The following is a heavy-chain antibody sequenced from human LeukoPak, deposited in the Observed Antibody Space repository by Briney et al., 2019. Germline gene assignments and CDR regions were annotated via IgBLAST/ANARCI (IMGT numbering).Heavy chain of an antibody. CDR2: VSADGSTT. CDR3: ARGFDGYPSGWWFDP. V-gene: IGHV3-74*01. Sequence: QSGGSLRLSCVVSGFTFSTYWMHWVRQAPGKGLVWVSRVSADGSTTIYADSVKGRFTISRDNGINTVYLQLNSLRAEDTAVYYCARGFDGYPSGWWFDPWGQGTLVTVSS. CDR1: GFTFSTYW. D-gene: IGHD5-24*01. J-gene: IGHJ5*02.